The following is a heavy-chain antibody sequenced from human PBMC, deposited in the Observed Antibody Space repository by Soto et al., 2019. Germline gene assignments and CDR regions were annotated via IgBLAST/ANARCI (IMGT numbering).Heavy chain of an antibody. Sequence: GESLKISCKTSGYIFTSYWIGWVRQMPGKGLERMAIMYPGDSNTRYSPSFQGQVTISADKSITTAYLQWSSLKASDSAIYYCARSRWYYYGMDVWGQGTTVTVSS. CDR2: MYPGDSNT. V-gene: IGHV5-51*01. D-gene: IGHD2-15*01. J-gene: IGHJ6*02. CDR3: ARSRWYYYGMDV. CDR1: GYIFTSYW.